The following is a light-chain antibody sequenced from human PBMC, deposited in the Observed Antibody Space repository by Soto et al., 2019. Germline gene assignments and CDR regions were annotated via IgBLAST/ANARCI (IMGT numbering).Light chain of an antibody. Sequence: QSALTQPASVSGSLGQTITLSCTAPNNGISFFNYASWYQQHPGKAPKLIIYEVSSRPSGFSDRFSCSSSGNTATLTISGHQTEDEADYYCNSYTSSNTLVFGTGTKVTVL. CDR2: EVS. CDR3: NSYTSSNTLV. CDR1: NNGISFFNY. J-gene: IGLJ1*01. V-gene: IGLV2-14*01.